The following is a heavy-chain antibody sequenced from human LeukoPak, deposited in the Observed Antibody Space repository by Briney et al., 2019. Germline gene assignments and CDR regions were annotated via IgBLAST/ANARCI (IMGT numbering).Heavy chain of an antibody. V-gene: IGHV4-34*01. Sequence: SETLSLTCAVYGGSFSGYYWSWIRQPPGKGLEWIGEINHSGSTNYNPSLKSRVTISVDTSKNQFSLKLSSVTAADTAVYYCAGGYYDSSGHYDNPYVDYWGQGTLVTVSS. CDR3: AGGYYDSSGHYDNPYVDY. J-gene: IGHJ4*02. D-gene: IGHD3-22*01. CDR1: GGSFSGYY. CDR2: INHSGST.